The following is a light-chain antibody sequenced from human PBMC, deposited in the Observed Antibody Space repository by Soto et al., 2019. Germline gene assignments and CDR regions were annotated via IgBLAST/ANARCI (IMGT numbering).Light chain of an antibody. Sequence: EIVLTQSPGTLFLSPGERATLSCRASQSVRSRYVAWYQQKPGQAPRRLIYGASSRATGIPDRFSGSGSGTAFPFTISRLEPDDLAVYDCQQYGDSPTFGGGTKVGIK. J-gene: IGKJ4*01. CDR3: QQYGDSPT. CDR1: QSVRSRY. V-gene: IGKV3-20*01. CDR2: GAS.